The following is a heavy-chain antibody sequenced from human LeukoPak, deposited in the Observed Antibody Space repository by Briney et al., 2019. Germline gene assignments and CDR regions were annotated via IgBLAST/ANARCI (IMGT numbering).Heavy chain of an antibody. J-gene: IGHJ4*02. Sequence: PGGSLRLSCAASGFTFSSYAMHWVRQAPGKGLEWVAVISYDGCNKYYADSVKGRFTISRDNSKNTLYLQMNSLRAEDTAVYYCAREGVAGPYYFDYWGQGTLVTVSS. CDR2: ISYDGCNK. CDR3: AREGVAGPYYFDY. CDR1: GFTFSSYA. D-gene: IGHD6-19*01. V-gene: IGHV3-30-3*01.